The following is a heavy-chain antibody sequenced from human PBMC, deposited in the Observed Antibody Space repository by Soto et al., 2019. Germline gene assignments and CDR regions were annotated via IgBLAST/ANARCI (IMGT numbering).Heavy chain of an antibody. CDR1: GDTFTNFG. D-gene: IGHD3-10*01. Sequence: HLVQSGPEVKKPGASVTVSCKTSGDTFTNFGLSWVRQAPGQGLEWMGWIATYNTNRNYAQKFQGRLTLTTDTSTSTADMELKSMGYDDTAVYYCARVLRGVVNWFDPWGQGTLVTVSS. V-gene: IGHV1-18*01. J-gene: IGHJ5*02. CDR2: IATYNTNR. CDR3: ARVLRGVVNWFDP.